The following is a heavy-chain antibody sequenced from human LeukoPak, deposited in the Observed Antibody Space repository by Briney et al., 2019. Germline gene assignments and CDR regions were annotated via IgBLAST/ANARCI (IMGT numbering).Heavy chain of an antibody. V-gene: IGHV3-48*01. CDR1: GFSFSSYS. CDR3: ARDLGEYSRYYFDY. Sequence: GGSLRLSCVASGFSFSSYSMNWVRQAPGKGLEWVSYISSSSSTIYYADSVKGRFTISRDNAKNSLYLQMNSLRVEDTAVYYCARDLGEYSRYYFDYWGQGTLVTVSS. D-gene: IGHD3-10*01. J-gene: IGHJ4*02. CDR2: ISSSSSTI.